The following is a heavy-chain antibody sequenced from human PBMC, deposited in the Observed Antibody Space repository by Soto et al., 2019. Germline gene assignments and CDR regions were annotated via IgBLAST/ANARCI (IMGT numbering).Heavy chain of an antibody. D-gene: IGHD3-22*01. CDR2: IYYSGST. J-gene: IGHJ4*02. CDR1: GGSISSGGYY. CDR3: ARVPSDYYDSSGYYYLYFDY. Sequence: SETLSLTCTVSGGSISSGGYYWSWIRQHPGKGLEWIGYIYYSGSTYYNPSLKSRVTISVDTSKNQFSLKLSSVTAADTAVYYCARVPSDYYDSSGYYYLYFDYWGQGTLVTAPQ. V-gene: IGHV4-31*03.